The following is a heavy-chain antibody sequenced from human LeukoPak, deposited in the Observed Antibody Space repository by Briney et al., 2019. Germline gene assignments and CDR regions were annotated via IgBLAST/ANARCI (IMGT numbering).Heavy chain of an antibody. V-gene: IGHV3-15*01. D-gene: IGHD3-3*01. CDR2: IKKKIEGGTT. CDR1: GFTFSNVW. CDR3: TTRIITTSDF. J-gene: IGHJ4*02. Sequence: GGSLRLSCAASGFTFSNVWMNWVRQAPGKGREWIGRIKKKIEGGTTEYAAPGKGRFTIARDDSKNTLYLQMNSLTTEDTAVYYCTTRIITTSDFWGQGTLVTVSS.